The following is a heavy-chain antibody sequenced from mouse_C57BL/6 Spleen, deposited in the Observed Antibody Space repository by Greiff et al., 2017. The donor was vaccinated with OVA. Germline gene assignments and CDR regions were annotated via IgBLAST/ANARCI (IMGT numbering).Heavy chain of an antibody. CDR2: ISSGSSTI. J-gene: IGHJ2*01. D-gene: IGHD2-2*01. V-gene: IGHV5-17*01. CDR3: ARLGVTATGYYFDY. Sequence: EVQLVESGGGLVKPGGSLKLSCAASGFTFSDYGMHWVRQAPEKGLEWVAYISSGSSTIYYADTVKGRFTISRDNAKNTLFLQMPSLRSEDTAMDYCARLGVTATGYYFDYWGQGNTLTVSS. CDR1: GFTFSDYG.